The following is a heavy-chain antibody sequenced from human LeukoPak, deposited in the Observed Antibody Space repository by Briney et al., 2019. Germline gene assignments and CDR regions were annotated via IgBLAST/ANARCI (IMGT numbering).Heavy chain of an antibody. CDR3: ERVNDIVVVTPLGFDY. CDR1: GFTFSSYS. J-gene: IGHJ4*02. CDR2: ISSSSSYI. Sequence: GGSLRLSCAASGFTFSSYSMNWVRQAPGKGLEWVSSISSSSSYIYYADSVKGRFTISRDNAKNSLYLQMNSLRAEDTAVYYCERVNDIVVVTPLGFDYWGQGTLVTVSS. V-gene: IGHV3-21*01. D-gene: IGHD2-21*02.